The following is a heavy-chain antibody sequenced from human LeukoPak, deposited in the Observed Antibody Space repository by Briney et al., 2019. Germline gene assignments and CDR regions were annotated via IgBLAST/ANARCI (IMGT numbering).Heavy chain of an antibody. J-gene: IGHJ4*02. CDR1: GFSFSDYN. CDR2: ISGSDGST. V-gene: IGHV3-21*01. Sequence: PGRSLRLSCAASGFSFSDYNMHWVRQAPGKGLEWVSGISGSDGSTYYADSVKGRFTISRDNAKKSVYLQMNSLRAEDTAVYYCARGSTYSSGWYTGFGYWGQGTLVTVSS. D-gene: IGHD6-19*01. CDR3: ARGSTYSSGWYTGFGY.